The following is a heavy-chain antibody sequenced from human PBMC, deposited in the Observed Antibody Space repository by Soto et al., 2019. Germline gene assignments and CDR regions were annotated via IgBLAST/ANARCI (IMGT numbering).Heavy chain of an antibody. D-gene: IGHD2-2*01. CDR3: ARDGSSTAKWIDP. CDR2: IYPTGKT. CDR1: GDAINIGGYY. V-gene: IGHV4-31*03. Sequence: SETLALTCTVSGDAINIGGYYWTCIRQHRGKGVEWIGCIYPTGKTYYNPALESRVNMSGHTSKKQFPLTLASVTAADTAVYYCARDGSSTAKWIDPWGEGTLVTVAS. J-gene: IGHJ5*02.